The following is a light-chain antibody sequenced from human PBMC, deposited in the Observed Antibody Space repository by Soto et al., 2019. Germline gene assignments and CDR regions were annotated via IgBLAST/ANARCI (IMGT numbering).Light chain of an antibody. CDR1: SSDVGGYNH. CDR2: EVN. Sequence: QSALIQPASVSGSPGQSITISCTGTSSDVGGYNHVSWYQHHPGKTPKVIIYEVNNRPSGISYRFSASNSGNTASLTISGLQAEDEDDYYCASYTHSGTVWVFGGRTKLTVL. V-gene: IGLV2-14*01. J-gene: IGLJ3*02. CDR3: ASYTHSGTVWV.